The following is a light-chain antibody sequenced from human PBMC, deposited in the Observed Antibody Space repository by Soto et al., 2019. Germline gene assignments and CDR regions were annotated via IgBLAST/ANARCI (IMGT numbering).Light chain of an antibody. J-gene: IGLJ3*02. CDR3: LSFGGNYPPGV. Sequence: QSALTQPASVSGSPGQSITISCTGTSSDVGSYDLVSWYQQHPGKAPKLMIYEVTKRPSGVSNRFSASKSGNTASLTISGLQAGEGGYFYLLSFGGNYPPGVFGGGTKLTLL. CDR1: SSDVGSYDL. CDR2: EVT. V-gene: IGLV2-23*02.